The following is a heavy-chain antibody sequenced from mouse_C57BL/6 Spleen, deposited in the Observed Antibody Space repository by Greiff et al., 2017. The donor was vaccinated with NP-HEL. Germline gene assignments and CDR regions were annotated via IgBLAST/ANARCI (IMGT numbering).Heavy chain of an antibody. CDR2: IYPRSGNT. Sequence: VKLVESGAELARPGASVKLSCKASGYTFTSYGISWVKQRTGQGLEWIGEIYPRSGNTYYNEKFKGKATLTADKSSSTAYMELRSLTSEDSAVYFCARDSSGLIFAYWGQGTLVTVSA. J-gene: IGHJ3*01. CDR1: GYTFTSYG. CDR3: ARDSSGLIFAY. D-gene: IGHD3-2*02. V-gene: IGHV1-81*01.